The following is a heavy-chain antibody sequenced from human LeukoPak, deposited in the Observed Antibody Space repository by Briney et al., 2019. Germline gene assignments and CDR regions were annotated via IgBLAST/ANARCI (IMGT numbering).Heavy chain of an antibody. CDR3: AKVPTITFGGVIVTPYYFDY. J-gene: IGHJ4*02. CDR2: ISGSGGST. CDR1: GFTFSSYA. V-gene: IGHV3-23*01. D-gene: IGHD3-16*02. Sequence: GGSLRLSCAASGFTFSSYAMSWVRQAPGKGLEWVSAISGSGGSTYYADSVKGRFTISRDNSKNTLYLQMNSLRAEDTAVYYCAKVPTITFGGVIVTPYYFDYWGQGTLVTVSS.